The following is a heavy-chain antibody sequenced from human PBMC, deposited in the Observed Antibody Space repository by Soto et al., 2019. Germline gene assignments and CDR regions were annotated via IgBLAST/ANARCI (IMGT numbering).Heavy chain of an antibody. D-gene: IGHD6-13*01. CDR2: LYYSGST. CDR1: GCSFSSRTYY. CDR3: ARHRTAWGSSWYSGRDSFDL. J-gene: IGHJ3*01. Sequence: QLQLQESGPGLVKPSETLSLTCTVSGCSFSSRTYYWGWIRQPQGTGLEGIGSLYYSGSTYYNPSLKSRVTVSVDTSKNQFCLKLSSATAEDTAVYYCARHRTAWGSSWYSGRDSFDLWGQGTMVTVSS. V-gene: IGHV4-39*01.